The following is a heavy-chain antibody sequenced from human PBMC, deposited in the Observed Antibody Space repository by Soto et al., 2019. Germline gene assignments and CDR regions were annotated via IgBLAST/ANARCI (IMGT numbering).Heavy chain of an antibody. Sequence: SETLSLTCTVSGGSISGYYWSWIRQPPGKRLEWIGYIHHSGSTSYNPSLKSRVTISVDMSKNQFSLKLSSVTAADTAMYYCARNHYGYRPLNDWFDLWGQGTLVTVSS. CDR1: GGSISGYY. J-gene: IGHJ5*01. D-gene: IGHD5-18*01. CDR3: ARNHYGYRPLNDWFDL. CDR2: IHHSGST. V-gene: IGHV4-59*01.